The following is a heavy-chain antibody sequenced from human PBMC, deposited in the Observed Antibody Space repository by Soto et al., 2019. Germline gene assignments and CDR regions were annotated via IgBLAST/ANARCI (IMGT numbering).Heavy chain of an antibody. CDR1: AFTFSSYA. CDR2: ISGSGGST. J-gene: IGHJ6*02. CDR3: AKGGMDV. V-gene: IGHV3-23*01. Sequence: SLRLSCAASAFTFSSYAMSWVRHAPRKGLEWVAAISGSGGSTYYADSVKGRFTISRDNSKNTLYLQMNSLRAEDTAVYYCAKGGMDVWGQGTTVTVSS.